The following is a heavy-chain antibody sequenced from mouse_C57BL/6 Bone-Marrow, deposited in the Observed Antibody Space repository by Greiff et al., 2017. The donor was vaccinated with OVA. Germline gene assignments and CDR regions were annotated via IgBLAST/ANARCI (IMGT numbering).Heavy chain of an antibody. CDR3: ARKEYYGTPWFAY. Sequence: QVQLQQSGAELARPGASVKLSCKASGYTFTSYGISWVKQRTGQGLEWIGEIYPRSGNTYYNEKFKGKATLTADKSSSTAYMELRSLTSEDSAVYFCARKEYYGTPWFAYWGQGTLVTVSA. CDR2: IYPRSGNT. D-gene: IGHD2-1*01. V-gene: IGHV1-81*01. J-gene: IGHJ3*01. CDR1: GYTFTSYG.